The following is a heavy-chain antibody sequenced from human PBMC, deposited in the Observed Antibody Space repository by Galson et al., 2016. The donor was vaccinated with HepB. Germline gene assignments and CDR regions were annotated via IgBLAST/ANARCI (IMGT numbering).Heavy chain of an antibody. CDR1: GFTFSSYT. J-gene: IGHJ4*02. CDR2: ISYDGGNK. D-gene: IGHD1-26*01. V-gene: IGHV3-30-3*01. Sequence: SLRLSCAASGFTFSSYTMRWVRQAPGKGLEWVTRISYDGGNKYYADSVKGRFTISRDNSKNTLYLQMNSLRAEDTAVYYCARDILGVGDYWGQGTLVIVSS. CDR3: ARDILGVGDY.